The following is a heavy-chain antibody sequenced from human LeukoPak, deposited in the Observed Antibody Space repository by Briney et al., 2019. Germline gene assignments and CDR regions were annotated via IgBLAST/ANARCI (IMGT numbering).Heavy chain of an antibody. CDR3: ARGTFGGVIVDY. CDR2: MYHSGST. Sequence: SETLSLTCTVSGYSINSAYYWGWIRQPPGKGLEWIGSMYHSGSTYYNPSLQSRVTISVDTSKNQFSLKLSSVTAADTAVYYCARGTFGGVIVDYWGQGTLVTVSS. J-gene: IGHJ4*02. CDR1: GYSINSAYY. V-gene: IGHV4-38-2*02. D-gene: IGHD3-16*02.